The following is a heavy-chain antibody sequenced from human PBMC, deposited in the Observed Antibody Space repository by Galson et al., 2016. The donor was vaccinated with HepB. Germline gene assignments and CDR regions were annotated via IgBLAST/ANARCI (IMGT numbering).Heavy chain of an antibody. V-gene: IGHV3-11*01. J-gene: IGHJ4*02. CDR2: ISSNGRII. CDR3: ARRAVAGTHPFDY. Sequence: SLRLSCAASGFLFNDHFMSWIRQAPGKGLEWVSSISSNGRIIYEADSVKGRFTISRDDAKDSLYLQMNNLRVEDTAVYYCARRAVAGTHPFDYWGQGTLVTVSS. D-gene: IGHD6-19*01. CDR1: GFLFNDHF.